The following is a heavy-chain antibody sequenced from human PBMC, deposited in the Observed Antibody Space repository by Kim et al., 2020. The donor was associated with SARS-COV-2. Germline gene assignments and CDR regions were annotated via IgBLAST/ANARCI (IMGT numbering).Heavy chain of an antibody. Sequence: SETLSLTCTVSGGSISSYYWSWIRQPPGKGLEWIGYIYYSGSTNCNPSLKSRVTISVDTSKNQFSLKLSSVTAADTAVYYCARQDQVYGSGGSLIDYWGQGTLVTVSS. V-gene: IGHV4-59*08. CDR2: IYYSGST. CDR1: GGSISSYY. CDR3: ARQDQVYGSGGSLIDY. J-gene: IGHJ4*02. D-gene: IGHD3-10*01.